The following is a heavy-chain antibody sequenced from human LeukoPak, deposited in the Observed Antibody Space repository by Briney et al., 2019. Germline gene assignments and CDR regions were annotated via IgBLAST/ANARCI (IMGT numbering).Heavy chain of an antibody. CDR2: ISGSGGST. V-gene: IGHV3-23*01. Sequence: GGSLRLSCAASGFTFSSYAMSWVRQAPGKGLEWDSAISGSGGSTYYADSVKGRFTISRDNSKNTLYLQMNSLRAEDTAVYYCAKDVYYYDSSGYYYDYWGQGTLVTVSS. J-gene: IGHJ4*02. CDR1: GFTFSSYA. CDR3: AKDVYYYDSSGYYYDY. D-gene: IGHD3-22*01.